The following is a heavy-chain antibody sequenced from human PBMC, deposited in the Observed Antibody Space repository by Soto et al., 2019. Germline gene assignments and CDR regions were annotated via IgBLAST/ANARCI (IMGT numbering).Heavy chain of an antibody. J-gene: IGHJ4*02. D-gene: IGHD4-17*01. CDR1: GITATNGH. V-gene: IGHV3-53*01. CDR2: IYSDDNT. Sequence: DVQLVKSGGGLIQPGGSLRLSCAASGITATNGHMSWVRQAPGKGLERVSVIYSDDNTYYADSVKGRFTISRDTSKNTVYLQMNSLRAEDTAVYYCARDWNGDKYFDFWDQGSLVTVSS. CDR3: ARDWNGDKYFDF.